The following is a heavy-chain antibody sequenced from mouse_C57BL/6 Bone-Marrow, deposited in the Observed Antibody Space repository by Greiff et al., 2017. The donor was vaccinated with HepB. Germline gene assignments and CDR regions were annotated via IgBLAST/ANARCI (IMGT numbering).Heavy chain of an antibody. CDR2: ITPNYGTT. CDR1: GYSFTDYN. CDR3: ASGYYGTPWFAY. D-gene: IGHD1-1*01. J-gene: IGHJ3*01. Sequence: EVKLQESGPELVKPGASVKISCKASGYSFTDYNMNWVKQSNGKSLEWIGVITPNYGTTSYNQKFKGKATLTVDQSSSTAYMQLNSLTSEDSAVYYCASGYYGTPWFAYWGQGTLFTVSA. V-gene: IGHV1-39*01.